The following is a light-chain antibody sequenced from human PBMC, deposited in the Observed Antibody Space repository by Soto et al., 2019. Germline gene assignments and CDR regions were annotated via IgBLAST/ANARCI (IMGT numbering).Light chain of an antibody. J-gene: IGKJ1*01. CDR1: QSVSAN. CDR3: QHYNNWPRT. V-gene: IGKV3-15*01. Sequence: EIVMTQSPATLSVSPGERASLSCRASQSVSANLAWYQQKLGQAPRLLMFDASTRAAGIPARFSGSGSGTEFTLTISSLQSEDFAVYYCQHYNNWPRTFGQGTKVEIK. CDR2: DAS.